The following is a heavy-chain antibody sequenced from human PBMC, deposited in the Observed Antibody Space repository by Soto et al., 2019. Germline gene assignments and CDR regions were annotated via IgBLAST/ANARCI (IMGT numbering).Heavy chain of an antibody. J-gene: IGHJ4*02. D-gene: IGHD1-7*01. CDR1: GDSVSSNSAA. CDR3: AGTTSHY. Sequence: PSQTLSLTCVISGDSVSSNSAAWNWIRQSPSRGLEWLGRTYYRTRWYYDYAVSVRSRITVNPDTSKNQFSLQLTSVTPEDTAVYYCAGTTSHYWGQGTLVTVSS. CDR2: TYYRTRWYY. V-gene: IGHV6-1*01.